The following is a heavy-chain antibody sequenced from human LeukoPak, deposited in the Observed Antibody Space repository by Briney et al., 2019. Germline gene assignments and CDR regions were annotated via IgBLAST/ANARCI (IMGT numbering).Heavy chain of an antibody. CDR1: GYTFASDY. Sequence: VKGSCNASGYTFASDYIHWLRQAPGQELEGMGWINPNSGGTNYAQKFQGRVTMTRDKSISTAYMELSRLRSDDTAVYYCARVITFGGAAVGYFDYWGQGTLVTVSS. V-gene: IGHV1-2*02. J-gene: IGHJ4*03. D-gene: IGHD3-16*01. CDR3: ARVITFGGAAVGYFDY. CDR2: INPNSGGT.